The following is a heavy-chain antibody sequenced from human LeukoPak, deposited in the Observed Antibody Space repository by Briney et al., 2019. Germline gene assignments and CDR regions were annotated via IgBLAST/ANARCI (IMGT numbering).Heavy chain of an antibody. D-gene: IGHD3-22*01. CDR1: GYSFTSYW. V-gene: IGHV5-51*01. J-gene: IGHJ3*02. Sequence: GESLKISCKGSGYSFTSYWIGWVRQMPGKGLEWMGIIYPGDSDTRYSPSFQGQVTISADKSISTAYLQWSSLKASDTAMYYRARSLVYDSSGYYVTDAFDIWGQGTMVTVSS. CDR3: ARSLVYDSSGYYVTDAFDI. CDR2: IYPGDSDT.